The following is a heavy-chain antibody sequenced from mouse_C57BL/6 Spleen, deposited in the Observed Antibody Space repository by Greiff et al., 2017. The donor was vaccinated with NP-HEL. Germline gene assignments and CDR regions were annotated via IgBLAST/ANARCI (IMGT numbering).Heavy chain of an antibody. D-gene: IGHD1-1*01. CDR1: GYTFTSYW. CDR2: IDPNSGGT. CDR3: ARSTYGSSYAFAY. J-gene: IGHJ3*01. Sequence: VKLVESGAELVKPGASVKLSCKASGYTFTSYWMHWVKQRPGRGLEWIGRIDPNSGGTKYNEKFKSKATLTVDKPSSTAYMQLSSLTSEDSAVYYCARSTYGSSYAFAYWGQGTLVTVSA. V-gene: IGHV1-72*01.